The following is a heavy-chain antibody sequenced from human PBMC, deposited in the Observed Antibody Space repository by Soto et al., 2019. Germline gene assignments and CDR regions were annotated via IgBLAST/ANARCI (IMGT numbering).Heavy chain of an antibody. J-gene: IGHJ4*02. Sequence: QVQLVQSGAEVKKPGSSVKVSCKASGGTFSSYTISWVRQAPGQGLEWMGRIIPILGIANYAQKFQGRVTITADKSTSTAYMELSSLRSEDTAVYYCARDTSRFGSYYVGRGYFDYRGQGTLVTVSS. CDR1: GGTFSSYT. D-gene: IGHD1-26*01. V-gene: IGHV1-69*08. CDR2: IIPILGIA. CDR3: ARDTSRFGSYYVGRGYFDY.